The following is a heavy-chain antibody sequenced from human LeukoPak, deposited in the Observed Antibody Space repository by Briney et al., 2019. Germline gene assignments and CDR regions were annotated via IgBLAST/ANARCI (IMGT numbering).Heavy chain of an antibody. D-gene: IGHD4-23*01. CDR2: IHNSRGT. CDR1: GGSITSDIFY. Sequence: SETLSLTCTVSGGSITSDIFYWNWIRQHPGKGLEWIGSIHNSRGTSYNPSLESRLTISVNTSENQFFLKMSYVTAADTAMYYCGKVGGNSNSWGQGTLVTVSS. CDR3: GKVGGNSNS. V-gene: IGHV4-31*03. J-gene: IGHJ5*02.